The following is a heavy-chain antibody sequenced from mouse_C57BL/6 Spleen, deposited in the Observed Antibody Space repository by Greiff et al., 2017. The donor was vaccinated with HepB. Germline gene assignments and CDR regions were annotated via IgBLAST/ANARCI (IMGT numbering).Heavy chain of an antibody. J-gene: IGHJ4*01. CDR3: ARCYDPYYYAMDY. CDR1: GYAFSSSW. CDR2: IYPGDGDT. Sequence: VKVVESGPELVKPGASVKISCKASGYAFSSSWMNWVKQRPGKGLEWIGRIYPGDGDTNYNGKFKGKATLTADKSSSTAYMQLSSLTSEDSAVYFCARCYDPYYYAMDYWGQGTSVTVSS. D-gene: IGHD2-3*01. V-gene: IGHV1-82*01.